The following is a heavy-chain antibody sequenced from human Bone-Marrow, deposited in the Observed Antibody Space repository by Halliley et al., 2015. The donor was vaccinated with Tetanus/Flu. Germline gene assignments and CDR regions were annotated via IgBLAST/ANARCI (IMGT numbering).Heavy chain of an antibody. CDR2: IGASET. CDR1: GFTFSTYA. Sequence: SLRLSCAASGFTFSTYAMNWVRQAPGKGLEWVSSIGASETFYADSVEGRLTVSRDNSKNTLHLQMNSLTAEDTAIYYCAKDAVNGNGVWDWFDSWGQGILVTVSS. CDR3: AKDAVNGNGVWDWFDS. J-gene: IGHJ5*01. V-gene: IGHV3-23*01. D-gene: IGHD4-17*01.